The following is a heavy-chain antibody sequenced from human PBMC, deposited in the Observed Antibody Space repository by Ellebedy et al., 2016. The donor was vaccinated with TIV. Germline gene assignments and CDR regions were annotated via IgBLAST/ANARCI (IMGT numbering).Heavy chain of an antibody. D-gene: IGHD7-27*01. V-gene: IGHV4-34*09. CDR2: INHSGGT. J-gene: IGHJ5*02. Sequence: SETLSLXXAVSGGSFSGYDWSWIRQPPGKGLEWIGEINHSGGTYFNPSLKSRATISVETSKNRFSLNLSSVTAADTAVYYCARKTLGNWFDPWGQGTLVTVSS. CDR3: ARKTLGNWFDP. CDR1: GGSFSGYD.